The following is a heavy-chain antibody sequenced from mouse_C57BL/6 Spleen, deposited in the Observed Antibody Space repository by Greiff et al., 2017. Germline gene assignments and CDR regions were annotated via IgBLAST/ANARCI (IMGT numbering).Heavy chain of an antibody. Sequence: VQLVESGAELLKPGASVKLSCKAPGYTFTGYWIEWVKQRPGHGLEWIGEILPGSGSTTYNEKFKGKATFTADTSSTAAYMQLSSLTTEDSAIYYCARSPYDSSIYAKDYWGQGTSVTVSS. CDR1: GYTFTGYW. V-gene: IGHV1-9*01. D-gene: IGHD2-3*01. CDR2: ILPGSGST. J-gene: IGHJ4*01. CDR3: ARSPYDSSIYAKDY.